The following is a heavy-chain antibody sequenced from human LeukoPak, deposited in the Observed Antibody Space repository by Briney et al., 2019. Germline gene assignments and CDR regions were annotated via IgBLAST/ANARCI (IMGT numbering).Heavy chain of an antibody. Sequence: GASVKVSCKASGYTFTTYDINWVRQATGQGLEWMGWMNPNSGNTGYAQKFQGRVTMTRDTSISTAYMELSSLRSEDTAVYYCARKSSRFWGGLSNGMDVGGQGTTVPVSS. CDR2: MNPNSGNT. J-gene: IGHJ6*02. CDR3: ARKSSRFWGGLSNGMDV. CDR1: GYTFTTYD. V-gene: IGHV1-8*01. D-gene: IGHD3-16*02.